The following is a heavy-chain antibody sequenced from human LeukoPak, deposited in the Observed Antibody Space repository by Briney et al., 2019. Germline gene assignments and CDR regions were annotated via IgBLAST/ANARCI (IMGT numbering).Heavy chain of an antibody. CDR1: GYSISSGYF. CDR2: IYHSGTT. CDR3: ARGYSSSWYFNWFDP. D-gene: IGHD6-13*01. J-gene: IGHJ5*02. V-gene: IGHV4-38-2*02. Sequence: PSETLSLTCTVSGYSISSGYFWGWIRQPPGKGLEWIGSIYHSGTTYYNPSLKGRVTISVDTSKNQFSLKLTSVTAADTAVYYCARGYSSSWYFNWFDPWGQGTLVTVSS.